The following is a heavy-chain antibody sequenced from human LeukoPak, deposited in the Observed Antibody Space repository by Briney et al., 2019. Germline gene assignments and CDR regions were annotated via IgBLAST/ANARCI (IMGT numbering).Heavy chain of an antibody. J-gene: IGHJ4*02. CDR3: ARINGHIFDY. D-gene: IGHD5-24*01. CDR2: IYYSGST. V-gene: IGHV4-61*01. Sequence: PSETLSLTCTVSGGSVSSGSYYWSWIRQPPGKGLEWIGYIYYSGSTNYNPSLKSRATISVDMSKNEFSLKLSSVTTADTAIYYCARINGHIFDYWGQGTLVTVSS. CDR1: GGSVSSGSYY.